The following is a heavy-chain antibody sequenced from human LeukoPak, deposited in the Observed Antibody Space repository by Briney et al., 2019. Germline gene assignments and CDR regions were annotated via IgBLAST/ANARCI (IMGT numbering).Heavy chain of an antibody. Sequence: SETLSLTCAVYGGSFIGYDWTWIRQPPGKGLEWIGEINHSGGTNYNPSLKSRVTISVGTSKNQFSLKLSSVTAADTAVYYCASLARGGNWFDPWGQGTLVTVSS. V-gene: IGHV4-34*01. D-gene: IGHD6-6*01. J-gene: IGHJ5*02. CDR1: GGSFIGYD. CDR2: INHSGGT. CDR3: ASLARGGNWFDP.